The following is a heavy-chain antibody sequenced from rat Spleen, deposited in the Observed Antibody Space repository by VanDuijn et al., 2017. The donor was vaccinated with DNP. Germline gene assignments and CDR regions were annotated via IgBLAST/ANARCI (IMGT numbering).Heavy chain of an antibody. D-gene: IGHD5-1*01. CDR1: GFTFSNSD. CDR3: TTGSFDY. J-gene: IGHJ2*01. Sequence: EVQLVESGGGLVQPGRSMKLSCAASGFTFSNSDMAWVRRAPTKGLEWVATISYDGGSTYYGDSVKGRFTISRDNAKSTLYLQMNSLRSEDAATYYCTTGSFDYWGQGVMVTVSS. V-gene: IGHV5-20*01. CDR2: ISYDGGST.